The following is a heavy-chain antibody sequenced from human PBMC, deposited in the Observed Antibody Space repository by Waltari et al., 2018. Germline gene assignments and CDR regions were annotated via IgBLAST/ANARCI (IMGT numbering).Heavy chain of an antibody. J-gene: IGHJ4*02. Sequence: QVQLVQSGAEVKKPGASVKVSCKASGYTFTGYYMHWVRQAPGQGLEWMGRINPNSGGTNYAQKFQGRVTMTRDTSISTAYMELSRLRSDDTAVYYCARGRWVTMVRGVMPDHDYWGQGTLVTVSS. V-gene: IGHV1-2*06. CDR1: GYTFTGYY. D-gene: IGHD3-10*01. CDR2: INPNSGGT. CDR3: ARGRWVTMVRGVMPDHDY.